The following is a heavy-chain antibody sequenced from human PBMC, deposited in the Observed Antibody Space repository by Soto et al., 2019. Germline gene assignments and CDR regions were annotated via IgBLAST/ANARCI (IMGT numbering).Heavy chain of an antibody. J-gene: IGHJ6*02. CDR3: ARNMDYYYGRGSGNGHGV. CDR2: INPKFGDT. D-gene: IGHD3-10*02. V-gene: IGHV1-2*02. Sequence: QVQLVQSGAEVKEPGDSVRVSCEASGYTFTAYHIHWVRQAPGQGLEWMGWINPKFGDTTYTQDFQGRVSMTRDMSISTVYMELIRLTSDDTAIYYCARNMDYYYGRGSGNGHGVCGQWTTVTVFS. CDR1: GYTFTAYH.